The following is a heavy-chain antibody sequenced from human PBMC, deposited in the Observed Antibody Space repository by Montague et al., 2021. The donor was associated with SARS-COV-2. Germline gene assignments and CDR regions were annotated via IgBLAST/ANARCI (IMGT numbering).Heavy chain of an antibody. CDR1: GDSVSSNIAT. Sequence: CAISGDSVSSNIATCTWIRQSPSRGLEWLGSPYYRSKWYNDYAVSVKIRVIINPDTSNNRISLQLNSVTPEDTAVYYCARAYCGGDCYFYWYFDLWGRGTLVTVSS. D-gene: IGHD2-21*02. J-gene: IGHJ2*01. V-gene: IGHV6-1*01. CDR3: ARAYCGGDCYFYWYFDL. CDR2: PYYRSKWYN.